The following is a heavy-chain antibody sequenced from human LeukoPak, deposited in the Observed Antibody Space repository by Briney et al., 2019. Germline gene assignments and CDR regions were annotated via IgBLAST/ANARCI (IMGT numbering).Heavy chain of an antibody. Sequence: SETLSLTCTVSGGSISSGSYYWSWIRQAAGKGAEWIGRIYTGGSTNYNPSLKSRVTISVDTSKNQFSLKLSSVSAADTAVYYCARDKRGGSPYYFDSWGQGTLVTVSS. V-gene: IGHV4-61*02. D-gene: IGHD2-15*01. CDR2: IYTGGST. CDR1: GGSISSGSYY. CDR3: ARDKRGGSPYYFDS. J-gene: IGHJ4*02.